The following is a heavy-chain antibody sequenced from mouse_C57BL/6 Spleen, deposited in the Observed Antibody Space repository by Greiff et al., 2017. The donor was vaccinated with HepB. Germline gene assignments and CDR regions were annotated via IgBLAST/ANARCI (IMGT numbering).Heavy chain of an antibody. CDR3: ARGTYGSSYFDV. D-gene: IGHD1-1*01. Sequence: EVHLVESGGGLVKPGGSLKLSCAASGFTFSSYAMSWVRQTPEKRLEWVATISDGGSYTYYPDNVKGRFTISRDNAKNNLYLQMSHLKSEDTAMYYCARGTYGSSYFDVWGTGTTVTVSS. V-gene: IGHV5-4*01. CDR1: GFTFSSYA. CDR2: ISDGGSYT. J-gene: IGHJ1*03.